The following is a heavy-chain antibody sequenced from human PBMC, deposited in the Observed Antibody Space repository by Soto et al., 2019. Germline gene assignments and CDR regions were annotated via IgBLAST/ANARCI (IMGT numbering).Heavy chain of an antibody. J-gene: IGHJ6*03. V-gene: IGHV3-33*08. Sequence: PGGSLRLSCTTSRFTFNTYGMHWARQAPGKGLEWVAIIWYDGSNKYYADSVKGRFTISRDNSKNTLYLQMNSLRAEDTAVYYCASLSTIFGVYYMDVWGKGTTVTVSS. CDR3: ASLSTIFGVYYMDV. CDR2: IWYDGSNK. CDR1: RFTFNTYG. D-gene: IGHD3-3*01.